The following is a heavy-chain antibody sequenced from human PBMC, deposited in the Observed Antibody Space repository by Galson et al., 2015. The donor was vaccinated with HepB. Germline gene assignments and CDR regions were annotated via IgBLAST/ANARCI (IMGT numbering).Heavy chain of an antibody. CDR2: ISYDGSNK. D-gene: IGHD4-17*01. Sequence: SLRLSCAASGFTFSSYAMHWVRQAPGKGLEWVAVISYDGSNKYYADSVKGRFTISRDNSKNTLYLQMNSLRAEDTAVYYCARDKDYGDYFTLALGVWGQGTTVTVSS. J-gene: IGHJ6*02. V-gene: IGHV3-30*04. CDR3: ARDKDYGDYFTLALGV. CDR1: GFTFSSYA.